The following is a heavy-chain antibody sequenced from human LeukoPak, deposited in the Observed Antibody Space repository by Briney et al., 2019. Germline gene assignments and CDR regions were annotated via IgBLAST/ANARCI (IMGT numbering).Heavy chain of an antibody. V-gene: IGHV1-46*01. CDR1: GYTFTSYY. J-gene: IGHJ4*02. Sequence: ASVKVSCKASGYTFTSYYMHWVRQAPGQGLEWMGIINPSGGSTSYAQKLQGRVTMTTDTSTSTAYMELRSLRSDDTALYYCARDPGRDGYNSPIENWGQGTLVTVSS. CDR2: INPSGGST. D-gene: IGHD5-24*01. CDR3: ARDPGRDGYNSPIEN.